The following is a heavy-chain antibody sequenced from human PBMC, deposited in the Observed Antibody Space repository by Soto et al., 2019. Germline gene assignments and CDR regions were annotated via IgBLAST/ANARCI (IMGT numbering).Heavy chain of an antibody. V-gene: IGHV5-51*01. D-gene: IGHD3-10*01. CDR2: IYPGDSDT. Sequence: GESLKISCKGSGYSFTSYWIGWVRQMPGKGLEWMGIIYPGDSDTRYNPSFRGQVTISADKSISTAYLQWSSLKASDTAMYYCARHHQYYYGSGSYYPVGYYYYGMDVWGQGTTVTVSS. CDR1: GYSFTSYW. J-gene: IGHJ6*02. CDR3: ARHHQYYYGSGSYYPVGYYYYGMDV.